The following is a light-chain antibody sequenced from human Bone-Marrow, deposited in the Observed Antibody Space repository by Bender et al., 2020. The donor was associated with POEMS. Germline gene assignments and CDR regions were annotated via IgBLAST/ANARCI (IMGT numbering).Light chain of an antibody. V-gene: IGLV3-19*01. Sequence: SSELTQDPAVSVALGQTVRITCQGDSLRTYSASWYQQKPGQAPVLVIFAKNNRPSGIPDRFSGSSSGHTASLTITGAQAEDEADYYCNSRDSSGNHLVLFGGGTKLTVL. CDR1: SLRTYS. J-gene: IGLJ2*01. CDR2: AKN. CDR3: NSRDSSGNHLVL.